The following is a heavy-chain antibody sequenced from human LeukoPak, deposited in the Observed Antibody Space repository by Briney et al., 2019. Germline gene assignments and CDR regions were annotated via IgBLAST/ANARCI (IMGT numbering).Heavy chain of an antibody. CDR2: IKQDGSEK. CDR3: ARVVPRRKLLWFGGRFDY. J-gene: IGHJ4*02. V-gene: IGHV3-7*01. Sequence: PGGSLGLSCAASGFTFSSYWMSWVRQAPGKGLEWVANIKQDGSEKYYVDSVKGRFTISRDNAKNSLYLQMNSLRAEDTAVYYCARVVPRRKLLWFGGRFDYWGQGTLVTVSS. CDR1: GFTFSSYW. D-gene: IGHD3-10*01.